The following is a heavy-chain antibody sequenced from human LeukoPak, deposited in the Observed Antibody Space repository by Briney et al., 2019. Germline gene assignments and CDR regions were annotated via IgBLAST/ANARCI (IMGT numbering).Heavy chain of an antibody. V-gene: IGHV4-61*02. D-gene: IGHD3-10*01. CDR1: GGSISSGSYY. CDR3: ARGPSWFGELWGYYYYMDV. CDR2: IYTSGST. Sequence: SETLSLTCTVSGGSISSGSYYWSWIRQPAGKGLEWIGRIYTSGSTNYNPSLKSRVTISVDTSKNQFSLKLSSVTAADTAVYYCARGPSWFGELWGYYYYMDVWGKGTTVTVSS. J-gene: IGHJ6*03.